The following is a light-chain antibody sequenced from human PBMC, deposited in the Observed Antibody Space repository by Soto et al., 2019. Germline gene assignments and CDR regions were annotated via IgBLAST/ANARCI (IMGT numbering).Light chain of an antibody. CDR1: QSVSTY. CDR3: QQRDSWPPT. V-gene: IGKV3-11*01. Sequence: EIVLTQSPATLFLSPGERATLSCRASQSVSTYLAWYQQKPGQAPRLLIYGPSNRATGIPARFSGSGSGTDFALTISSLEAEDFAVYYYQQRDSWPPTSGPGTKVDIK. CDR2: GPS. J-gene: IGKJ1*01.